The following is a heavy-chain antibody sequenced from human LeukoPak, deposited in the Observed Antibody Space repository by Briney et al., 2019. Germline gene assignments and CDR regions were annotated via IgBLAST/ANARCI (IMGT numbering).Heavy chain of an antibody. CDR3: AKSVASDAY. J-gene: IGHJ4*02. CDR1: GFTFSSYA. V-gene: IGHV3-30-3*02. CDR2: ISYDGSNK. Sequence: GGSLRLSCAASGFTFSSYAMHWVRQAPGKGLEWVAVISYDGSNKYYADFVKGRFTISRDNSKNTLSLQMNGLIPEDTAVYYCAKSVASDAYWGQGTLVTVSS. D-gene: IGHD5-12*01.